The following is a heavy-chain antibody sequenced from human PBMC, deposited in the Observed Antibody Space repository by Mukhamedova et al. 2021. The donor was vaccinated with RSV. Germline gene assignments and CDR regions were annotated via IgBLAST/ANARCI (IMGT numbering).Heavy chain of an antibody. CDR3: ARETITMVRGVIAAGVDP. V-gene: IGHV3-30*01. Sequence: VKGRFTISRDNSKNTLYLQMNSLRAEDTAVYYCARETITMVRGVIAAGVDPWGQGTLVTVSS. D-gene: IGHD3-10*01. J-gene: IGHJ5*02.